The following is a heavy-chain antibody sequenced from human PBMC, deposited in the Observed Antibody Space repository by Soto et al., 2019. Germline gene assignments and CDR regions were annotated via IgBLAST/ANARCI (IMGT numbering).Heavy chain of an antibody. J-gene: IGHJ4*02. CDR2: ISYDGYNK. CDR1: GFTFSSYA. CDR3: ASDIVANDYGGNSFDY. D-gene: IGHD4-17*01. Sequence: GGSLRLSCAASGFTFSSYAMHWVRQAPGKGLEWVAVISYDGYNKYYADSVKGRFTISRDNSKNTLYLQMNSLRAEDTAVYYCASDIVANDYGGNSFDYWGQGTLVTSPQ. V-gene: IGHV3-30*03.